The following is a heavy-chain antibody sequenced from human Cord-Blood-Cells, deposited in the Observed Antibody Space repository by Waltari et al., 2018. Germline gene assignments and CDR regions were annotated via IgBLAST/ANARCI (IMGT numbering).Heavy chain of an antibody. J-gene: IGHJ4*02. Sequence: LQQVQCGAAVMKPECSVKVSCKAAAGTFSSYAISWVRQATGQGLEWMGGIIPIFGTANYAQKFQGRVTITADESTSTAYMELSSLRSEDTAVYYCASETNGEAFDYWGQGTLVTVSS. D-gene: IGHD3-10*01. V-gene: IGHV1-69*01. CDR1: AGTFSSYA. CDR2: IIPIFGTA. CDR3: ASETNGEAFDY.